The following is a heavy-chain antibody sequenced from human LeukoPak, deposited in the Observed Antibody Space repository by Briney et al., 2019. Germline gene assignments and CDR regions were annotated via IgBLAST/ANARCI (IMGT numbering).Heavy chain of an antibody. D-gene: IGHD5-12*01. CDR2: IYYSGST. J-gene: IGHJ2*01. V-gene: IGHV4-59*08. CDR1: GGFISSYY. Sequence: SETLSLTCTVSGGFISSYYWSWIRQPPGKGLEWIGYIYYSGSTSYNPSLKSRVTMSADTSKNQFSLRLSSVAAADTAVYYCARRGAYSGNDLAWYFDLWGRGTLVTVSS. CDR3: ARRGAYSGNDLAWYFDL.